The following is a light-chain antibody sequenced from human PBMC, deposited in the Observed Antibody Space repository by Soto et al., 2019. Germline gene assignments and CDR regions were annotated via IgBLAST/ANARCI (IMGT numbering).Light chain of an antibody. Sequence: DIQMTQSPSTLSASVGDRVTITGRASQSICSWLAWYQQKPGKAPKLLIYKASTVKSGGPARFSGSGSGTEFTLTISSLQPEDFATYYCQHYNSYSEAFGQGTKVDIK. CDR2: KAS. CDR1: QSICSW. J-gene: IGKJ1*01. CDR3: QHYNSYSEA. V-gene: IGKV1-5*03.